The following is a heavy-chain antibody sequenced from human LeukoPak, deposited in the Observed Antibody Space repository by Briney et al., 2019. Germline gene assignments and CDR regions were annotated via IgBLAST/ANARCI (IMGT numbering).Heavy chain of an antibody. V-gene: IGHV4-38-2*02. CDR2: VYHSGST. CDR1: GFTFSNYA. J-gene: IGHJ3*02. CDR3: ARDTALFRAYDI. Sequence: GSLRLSCAASGFTFSNYAMRWVRQPPGKGLEWIASVYHSGSTSYNPSLKSRLTISVHKSKNQFSLKLSSVTAAGTAVYYCARDTALFRAYDIWGQGTLVTVSS.